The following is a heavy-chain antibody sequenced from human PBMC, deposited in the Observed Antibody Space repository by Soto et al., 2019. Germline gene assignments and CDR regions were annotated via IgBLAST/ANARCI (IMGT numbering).Heavy chain of an antibody. CDR3: ARDFRYYDILTDLSYYYYGMYV. CDR2: ISSSSSYI. Sequence: GGSLRLSCAASGFTFSSYSMNWVRQAPGKGLEWVSSISSSSSYIYYADSVKGRFTIPRDNAKNSLYLQMNSLRAEDTAVYYCARDFRYYDILTDLSYYYYGMYVWGQGTTVTVSS. V-gene: IGHV3-21*01. D-gene: IGHD3-9*01. J-gene: IGHJ6*02. CDR1: GFTFSSYS.